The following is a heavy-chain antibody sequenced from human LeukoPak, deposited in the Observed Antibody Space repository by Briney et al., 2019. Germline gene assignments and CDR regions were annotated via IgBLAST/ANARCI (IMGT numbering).Heavy chain of an antibody. V-gene: IGHV3-30*02. J-gene: IGHJ4*02. Sequence: PGGSLRLSCAASGFTFSSYGMHWVRQAPGKGLEWVAVIWSAEGNKNYLDSVKGRFTISRDNSKNTLYLQMNSLTTEDTAVYCCAKEGPGGLNFWGQGTLVTVSS. CDR2: IWSAEGNK. D-gene: IGHD3-10*01. CDR1: GFTFSSYG. CDR3: AKEGPGGLNF.